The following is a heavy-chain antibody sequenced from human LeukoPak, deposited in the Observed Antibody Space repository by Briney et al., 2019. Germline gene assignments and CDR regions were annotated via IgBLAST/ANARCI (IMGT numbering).Heavy chain of an antibody. CDR3: AKYGSGWPKFDY. CDR1: GFTISSNY. Sequence: PGGSLRLSCAASGFTISSNYMSWVRQAPGKGLEWVSAISGSGGSTYYADSVKGRFTISRDNSKNTLYLQMNSLRAEDTAVYYCAKYGSGWPKFDYWGQGTLVTVSS. V-gene: IGHV3-23*01. D-gene: IGHD6-19*01. J-gene: IGHJ4*02. CDR2: ISGSGGST.